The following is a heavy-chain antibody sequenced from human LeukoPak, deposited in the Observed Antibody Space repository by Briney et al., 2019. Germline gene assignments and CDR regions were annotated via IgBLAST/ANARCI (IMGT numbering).Heavy chain of an antibody. CDR2: IYHSGST. V-gene: IGHV4-38-2*01. CDR3: ARQGSPASDFDY. J-gene: IGHJ4*02. CDR1: GYSISSGYY. Sequence: KSSETLSLTCAVSGYSISSGYYWGWIRQPPGEGLEWIVSIYHSGSTYYNPSLKSRVTISIDKSKNQFSLQLSTVTAADTAVYYCARQGSPASDFDYWGQGTLVTVSS.